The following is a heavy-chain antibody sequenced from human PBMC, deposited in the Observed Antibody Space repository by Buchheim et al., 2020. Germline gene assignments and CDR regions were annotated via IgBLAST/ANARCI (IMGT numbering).Heavy chain of an antibody. J-gene: IGHJ4*02. Sequence: EMQLLESGGGLAQPGGSLRLSCAAFSLSSASLPMTWARQATGKGREWVSTISAHGDGTYYAESVKGRFTISRDNSSDTLYLQMNSLRAEDTALYHCARDLNWGSGYWGQGTL. V-gene: IGHV3-23*01. D-gene: IGHD7-27*01. CDR1: SLSSASLP. CDR2: ISAHGDGT. CDR3: ARDLNWGSGY.